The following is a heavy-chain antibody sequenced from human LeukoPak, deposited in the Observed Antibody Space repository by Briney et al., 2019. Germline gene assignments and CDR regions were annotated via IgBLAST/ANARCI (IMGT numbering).Heavy chain of an antibody. CDR2: INHSGST. CDR1: GGSFSGYY. Sequence: PSETLSLTCAVYGGSFSGYYWSWIRQPPGKGLEWIGEINHSGSTNYNPSLKSRVTISVDTSKNQFSLKLSSVTAADTAVYYCARGRYDSSPPDSWGQGTLVTVSS. CDR3: ARGRYDSSPPDS. D-gene: IGHD3-22*01. V-gene: IGHV4-34*01. J-gene: IGHJ4*02.